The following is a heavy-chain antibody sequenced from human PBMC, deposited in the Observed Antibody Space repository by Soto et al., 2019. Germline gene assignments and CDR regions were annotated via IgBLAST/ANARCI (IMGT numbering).Heavy chain of an antibody. CDR3: ARDSLATDY. CDR1: GCSVSSGSYY. J-gene: IGHJ4*02. V-gene: IGHV4-61*01. Sequence: PSETLSLTCPVSGCSVSSGSYYWSWIRQPPGKGLEWIGYIYYSGSTNYNPSLKSRVTISVDTSKNQFSLKLSSVTAADTAVYYCARDSLATDYWGQGTLVTVSS. D-gene: IGHD5-12*01. CDR2: IYYSGST.